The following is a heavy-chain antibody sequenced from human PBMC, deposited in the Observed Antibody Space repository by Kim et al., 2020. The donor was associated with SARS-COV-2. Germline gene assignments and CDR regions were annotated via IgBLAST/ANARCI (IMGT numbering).Heavy chain of an antibody. D-gene: IGHD2-21*01. CDR1: GFTFSASA. CDR3: TQCHGDSYS. Sequence: GGSLRLSCATSGFTFSASAVHWVRQASGKGLVWVCRIRSDASRYATTYASSVRVRITISSDDSQQTALLQMNSLKTEATDVYFCTQCHGDSYSWGQGTLVTVSS. J-gene: IGHJ5*01. CDR2: IRSDASRYAT. V-gene: IGHV3-73*01.